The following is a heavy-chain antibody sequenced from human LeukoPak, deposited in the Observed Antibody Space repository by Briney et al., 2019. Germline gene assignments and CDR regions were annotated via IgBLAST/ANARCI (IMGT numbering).Heavy chain of an antibody. CDR2: IRYDGSNK. CDR3: AKDAWDCSNGRCHSYYYYMDV. D-gene: IGHD2-8*01. V-gene: IGHV3-30*02. CDR1: GFTFSNYG. J-gene: IGHJ6*03. Sequence: PGGSLRLSCAASGFTFSNYGMHWARRGPGKGLEWVSFIRYDGSNKYYADSVKRRFTISRDNSKNMLYLQMNSLRAEDTAVYYCAKDAWDCSNGRCHSYYYYMDVWGKGTTVTVSS.